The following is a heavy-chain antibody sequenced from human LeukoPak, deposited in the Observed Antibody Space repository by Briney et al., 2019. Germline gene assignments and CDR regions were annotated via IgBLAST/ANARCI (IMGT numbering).Heavy chain of an antibody. CDR1: GGTFSSYA. V-gene: IGHV1-69*13. CDR3: ARGTEANWGSFDY. J-gene: IGHJ4*02. D-gene: IGHD7-27*01. Sequence: SVKVSCKASGGTFSSYAISWVRQAPGQGLEWMGGIIPIFGTANYAQKFQGRVTITADGSTSTAYMELSSLRSEGTAVYYCARGTEANWGSFDYWGQGTLVTVSS. CDR2: IIPIFGTA.